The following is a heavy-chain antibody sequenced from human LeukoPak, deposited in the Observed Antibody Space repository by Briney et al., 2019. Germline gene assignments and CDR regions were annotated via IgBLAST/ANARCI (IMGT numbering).Heavy chain of an antibody. V-gene: IGHV1-69*06. D-gene: IGHD6-6*01. Sequence: ASVKVSCKASGGTFSSYAISWVRQAPGQGLEWVGGIIPIFGTANYAQKFQGRVTITADKSTSTAYMELSSLRSEDTAVYYCARAYSSSGPYNWFDPWGQGTLVTVSS. J-gene: IGHJ5*02. CDR2: IIPIFGTA. CDR3: ARAYSSSGPYNWFDP. CDR1: GGTFSSYA.